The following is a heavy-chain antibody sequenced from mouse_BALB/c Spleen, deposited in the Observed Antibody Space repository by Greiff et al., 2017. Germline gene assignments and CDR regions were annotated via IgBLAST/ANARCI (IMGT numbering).Heavy chain of an antibody. CDR3: ARYGTTVVALYYFDY. Sequence: DVQLVESGPSLVKPSQTLSLTCSVTGDSITSGYWNWIRKFPGNKLEYMGYISYSGSTYYNPSLKSRISITRDTSKNQYYLQLNSVTTEDTATYYCARYGTTVVALYYFDYWGQGTTLTVSS. V-gene: IGHV3-8*02. CDR2: ISYSGST. CDR1: GDSITSGY. J-gene: IGHJ2*01. D-gene: IGHD1-1*01.